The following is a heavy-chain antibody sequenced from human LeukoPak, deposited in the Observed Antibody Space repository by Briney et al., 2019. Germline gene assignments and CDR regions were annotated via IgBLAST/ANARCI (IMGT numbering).Heavy chain of an antibody. CDR2: ISGSGAGT. CDR3: AKLASTWYLYYFDY. J-gene: IGHJ4*02. D-gene: IGHD6-13*01. Sequence: GGSLRLSCAASGFTFSNYVMSWVRQAPGKGLEWVSTISGSGAGTYYADSVNGRFTISRDNSKNTLYLQMNSLRAEDTAVYYCAKLASTWYLYYFDYWGQGILVTVSS. CDR1: GFTFSNYV. V-gene: IGHV3-23*01.